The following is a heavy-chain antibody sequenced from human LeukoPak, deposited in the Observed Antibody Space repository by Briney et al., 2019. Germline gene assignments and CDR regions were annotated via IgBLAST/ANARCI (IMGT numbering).Heavy chain of an antibody. V-gene: IGHV3-7*03. CDR2: IKYDGSEK. CDR1: GLTFSDYW. Sequence: GGSRRLSCAASGLTFSDYWMYWVRQAPGKGLEWVANIKYDGSEKYYVDSVKGRFTISRDNAKNSLYLQMNSLRVEDTAMYYCATDRGLRWGKGTTVTVSS. CDR3: ATDRGLR. J-gene: IGHJ6*04.